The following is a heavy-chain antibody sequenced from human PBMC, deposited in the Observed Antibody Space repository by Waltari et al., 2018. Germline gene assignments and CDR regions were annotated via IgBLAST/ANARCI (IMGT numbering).Heavy chain of an antibody. D-gene: IGHD3-16*01. CDR1: GGTFSSYA. J-gene: IGHJ4*02. CDR2: FIPILGIA. V-gene: IGHV1-69*04. Sequence: QVQLVQSGAEVKKPGSSVKVSCKASGGTFSSYAISWVRQAPGQGLEWMGGFIPILGIANYAQKFQGRVTITADEPTSTAYRELSSLRSEDTAVYCWGGGVGDGYNPLFRWGQGTLVTVSS. CDR3: GGGVGDGYNPLFR.